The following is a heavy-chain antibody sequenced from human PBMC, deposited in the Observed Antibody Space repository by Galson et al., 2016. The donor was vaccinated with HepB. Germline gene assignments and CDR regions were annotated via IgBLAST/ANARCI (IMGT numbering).Heavy chain of an antibody. CDR2: IWYDGRNK. V-gene: IGHV3-33*01. Sequence: SLRLSCAASGFTFNNYGMHWVRQAPGKGLEWVALIWYDGRNKYYADSVKGRFTISRDNSKNTLYLQMNSLRAEDTAVYYCVRDRAARDTVYYGMDVWGQGATVTVSS. J-gene: IGHJ6*02. CDR1: GFTFNNYG. D-gene: IGHD6-25*01. CDR3: VRDRAARDTVYYGMDV.